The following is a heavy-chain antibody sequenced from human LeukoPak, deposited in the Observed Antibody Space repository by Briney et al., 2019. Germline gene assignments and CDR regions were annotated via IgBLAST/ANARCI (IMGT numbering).Heavy chain of an antibody. V-gene: IGHV4-59*08. J-gene: IGHJ6*02. CDR2: IYYSGST. Sequence: SETLSLTCTVSGGSISSYYWSWIRQPPGKGLEWIEYIYYSGSTNYNPSLKSRVTISVDTSKNQFSLKLSSVTAADTAVYYCARRGYSYGYSGYYYYGMDVWGQGTTVTVSS. D-gene: IGHD5-18*01. CDR1: GGSISSYY. CDR3: ARRGYSYGYSGYYYYGMDV.